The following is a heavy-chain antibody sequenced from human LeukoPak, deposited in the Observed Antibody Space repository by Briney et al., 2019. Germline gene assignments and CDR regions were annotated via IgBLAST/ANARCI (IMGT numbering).Heavy chain of an antibody. Sequence: ASVKVSCKASGYTFTSYDINWVRQATGQGLEWMGWMNPNSGNTGYAQKFQGRVTMTRNTSISTAYMELSSLRSEDTAVYYCARALKVWESLRFLEWDPITGAFDIWGQGTMVTVSS. CDR2: MNPNSGNT. CDR1: GYTFTSYD. V-gene: IGHV1-8*01. CDR3: ARALKVWESLRFLEWDPITGAFDI. J-gene: IGHJ3*02. D-gene: IGHD3-3*01.